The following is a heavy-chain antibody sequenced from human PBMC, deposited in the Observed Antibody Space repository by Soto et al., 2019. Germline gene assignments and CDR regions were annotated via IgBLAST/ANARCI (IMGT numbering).Heavy chain of an antibody. J-gene: IGHJ4*02. V-gene: IGHV4-34*01. CDR1: GGSFSGYY. Sequence: QVQLQQWGAGLLKPSETLSLTCAVYGGSFSGYYWSWIRQPPGKGLEWIGEISHSGSTNYNPSLKSRVTMSVDTSKKNFSLKLSSVTAADTALYYCAREDYGGNLKIDYWGQGNLVTVSS. CDR3: AREDYGGNLKIDY. D-gene: IGHD4-17*01. CDR2: ISHSGST.